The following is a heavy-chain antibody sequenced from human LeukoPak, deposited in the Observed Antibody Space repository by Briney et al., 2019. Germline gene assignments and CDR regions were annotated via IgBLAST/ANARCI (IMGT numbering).Heavy chain of an antibody. V-gene: IGHV1-46*01. CDR1: GYTFTSYY. D-gene: IGHD2-15*01. Sequence: ASVKVSCKASGYTFTSYYMHWVRQAPGQGLEWMGIINPSGGSTSYAQKFQGRVTMTRDTSTSTVYMELSSLRSEDTAVYYCARSIVVVVAATPDGMDVWGQGTTVTVSS. J-gene: IGHJ6*02. CDR3: ARSIVVVVAATPDGMDV. CDR2: INPSGGST.